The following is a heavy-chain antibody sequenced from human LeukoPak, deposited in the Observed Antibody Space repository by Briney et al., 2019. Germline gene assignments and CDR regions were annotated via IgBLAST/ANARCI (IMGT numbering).Heavy chain of an antibody. J-gene: IGHJ6*03. CDR3: ARVTMVVVVPAAMFYYCMDV. CDR2: INHSGST. D-gene: IGHD2-2*01. V-gene: IGHV4-34*01. CDR1: GGSFSGYY. Sequence: SETLSLTCAVSGGSFSGYYWSWIRQPPGKGLEWIGEINHSGSTNYNPSLKSRVTISADTSKNQFSLKLSSVTAADTAVYYCARVTMVVVVPAAMFYYCMDVWGKGTTVTVSS.